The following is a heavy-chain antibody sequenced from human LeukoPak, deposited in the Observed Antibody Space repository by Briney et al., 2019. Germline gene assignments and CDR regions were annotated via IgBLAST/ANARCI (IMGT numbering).Heavy chain of an antibody. CDR2: IYTSGST. V-gene: IGHV4-4*08. CDR3: ARDREVGATGYYFDY. Sequence: SETLSLTCTVSGGSISNYYWNWIRQPPGKGLEWIGRIYTSGSTTYNSSLKSRVTISLDTSKNHFSLRLSSVTAADAAVYYCARDREVGATGYYFDYWGQGTLVTVSS. CDR1: GGSISNYY. J-gene: IGHJ4*02. D-gene: IGHD1-26*01.